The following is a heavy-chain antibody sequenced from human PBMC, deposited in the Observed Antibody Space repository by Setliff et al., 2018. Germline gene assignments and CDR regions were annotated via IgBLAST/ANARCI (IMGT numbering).Heavy chain of an antibody. CDR3: AKGQGGRDSGTIEAAIYGPQSYYFDY. D-gene: IGHD6-13*01. V-gene: IGHV3-7*03. Sequence: GSLRLSCAASGFTFNSYWMAWVRQAPGKGLEWVANTKEDGSEKYYADSVTGRFTVSRDISMNTLYLQMNSLRAEDTAVYYCAKGQGGRDSGTIEAAIYGPQSYYFDYWGQGTLVTVSS. CDR1: GFTFNSYW. J-gene: IGHJ4*02. CDR2: TKEDGSEK.